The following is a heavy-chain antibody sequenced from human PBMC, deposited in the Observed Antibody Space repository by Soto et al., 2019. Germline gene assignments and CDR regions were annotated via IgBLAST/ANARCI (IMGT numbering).Heavy chain of an antibody. Sequence: PSETLSLTCSVSGDSISNNKWWSWVRQPPGKGLEWIGEMHHSGSIHYNASLKSRATLSVDKSRNQFSLQLTSVTAADTAVYYCARETYGDYVGYFDPWGQGIQVTVSS. CDR1: GDSISNNKW. CDR2: MHHSGSI. CDR3: ARETYGDYVGYFDP. D-gene: IGHD4-17*01. V-gene: IGHV4-4*02. J-gene: IGHJ5*02.